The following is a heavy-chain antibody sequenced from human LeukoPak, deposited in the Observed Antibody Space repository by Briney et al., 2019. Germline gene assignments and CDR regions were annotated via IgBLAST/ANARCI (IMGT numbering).Heavy chain of an antibody. CDR1: GFTFTSSA. Sequence: GTSVKVSCKASGFTFTSSAVQWVRQARGQRLEWIGWIVVGSGNTNYAQKFQERVTITRDMSTSTAYMELSSLRSEDTAVYYCAAGIIVGAPSDYWGQGTLVTVSS. CDR3: AAGIIVGAPSDY. J-gene: IGHJ4*02. V-gene: IGHV1-58*01. CDR2: IVVGSGNT. D-gene: IGHD1-26*01.